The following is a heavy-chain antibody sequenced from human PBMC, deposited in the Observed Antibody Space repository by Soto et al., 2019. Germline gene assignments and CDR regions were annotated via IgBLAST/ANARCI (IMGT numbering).Heavy chain of an antibody. CDR3: ARGRGDVYYDSSGYYHLNYYYGMDV. D-gene: IGHD3-22*01. CDR2: IIPIFGTA. J-gene: IGHJ6*02. Sequence: QVQLVQSGAEVKKPGSSVKVSCKASGGTFSSYAISWVRQAPGQGLEWMGGIIPIFGTANYAQKFQGRVTITADESTSTAYMGLSSLRSEDTAVYYFARGRGDVYYDSSGYYHLNYYYGMDVWGQGPTVTVSS. CDR1: GGTFSSYA. V-gene: IGHV1-69*01.